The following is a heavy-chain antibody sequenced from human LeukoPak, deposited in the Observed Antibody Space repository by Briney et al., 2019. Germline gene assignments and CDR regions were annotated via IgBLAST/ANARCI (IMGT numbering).Heavy chain of an antibody. V-gene: IGHV3-21*01. CDR2: ISSTGSTI. CDR1: GFTFSSYS. CDR3: ARDQAAVAGLDY. D-gene: IGHD6-19*01. Sequence: GGSLRLSCAASGFTFSSYSMNWVRQAPGKGLEWVSAISSTGSTIFYADSLKGRFTISRDNAKNSLYLQMTSLRAGDTAAYYCARDQAAVAGLDYWGQGTLVTVSS. J-gene: IGHJ4*02.